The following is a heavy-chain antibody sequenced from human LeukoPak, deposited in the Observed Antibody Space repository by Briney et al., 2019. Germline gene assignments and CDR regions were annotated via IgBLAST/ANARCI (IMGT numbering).Heavy chain of an antibody. Sequence: PGGSLGLSCGASGFTFSSYTMHWVRQAPGKGLEWVTLISYDGSNKYYADSVKGRFTISRDNSKNTLYLQMNSLRAEDTAVYYCARDWGYSYGHPFDYWGQGTLVTVSS. CDR3: ARDWGYSYGHPFDY. CDR1: GFTFSSYT. D-gene: IGHD5-12*01. J-gene: IGHJ4*02. CDR2: ISYDGSNK. V-gene: IGHV3-30-3*01.